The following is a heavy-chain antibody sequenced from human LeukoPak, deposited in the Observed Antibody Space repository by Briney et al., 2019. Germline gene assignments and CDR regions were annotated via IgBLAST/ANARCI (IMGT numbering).Heavy chain of an antibody. J-gene: IGHJ5*02. CDR1: GYTFTSCG. CDR2: ISAYNGNT. CDR3: ASVLRYFDWPTRFDP. V-gene: IGHV1-18*01. Sequence: ASVKVSCKASGYTFTSCGISWVRQAPGQGLEWMGWISAYNGNTNYAQKLQGRVTTTTDTSTSTAYMELRSLRSDDTAVYYCASVLRYFDWPTRFDPWGQGTLVTVPS. D-gene: IGHD3-9*01.